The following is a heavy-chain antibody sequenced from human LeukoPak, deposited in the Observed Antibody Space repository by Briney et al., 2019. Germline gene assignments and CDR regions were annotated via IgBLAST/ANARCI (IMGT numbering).Heavy chain of an antibody. CDR2: ISAYNGNT. D-gene: IGHD3-9*01. CDR1: GYTFTSYG. V-gene: IGHV1-18*01. Sequence: GASVKVSCKASGYTFTSYGISWVRQAPGQGLEWMGWISAYNGNTNYAQKLQGRVTMTTDTSTSTAYMELRSLRSDDTAVYYCARALRYFDWLLLRLDAFDIWGQGTMVTVSS. J-gene: IGHJ3*02. CDR3: ARALRYFDWLLLRLDAFDI.